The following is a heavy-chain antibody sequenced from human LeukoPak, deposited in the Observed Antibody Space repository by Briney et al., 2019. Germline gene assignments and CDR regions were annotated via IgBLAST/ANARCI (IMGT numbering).Heavy chain of an antibody. J-gene: IGHJ3*02. CDR3: ASALPTIAALDAFDI. Sequence: SETLSLTCAVYGGSFSGHYWSWIRQPPGKGLEWIGEINHSGSTNYNPSLKSRVTISVDTSKNQFSLKLSSVTAADTAVYYCASALPTIAALDAFDIWGQGTMVTVSS. CDR1: GGSFSGHY. V-gene: IGHV4-34*01. CDR2: INHSGST. D-gene: IGHD6-13*01.